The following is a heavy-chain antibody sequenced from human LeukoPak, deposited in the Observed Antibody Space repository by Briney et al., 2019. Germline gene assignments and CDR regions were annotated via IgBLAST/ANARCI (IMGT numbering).Heavy chain of an antibody. CDR3: ATVAVIRGVTYFDY. Sequence: SETLSLTCTVSGGSISSYYWSWIRQPPGKGLEWIAYLFYSGSTDYNPSLESRVTISVDTSKNQFSLKLRSVTAADTAVYYCATVAVIRGVTYFDYWGQRTLVTVSS. CDR1: GGSISSYY. D-gene: IGHD3-10*01. J-gene: IGHJ4*02. CDR2: LFYSGST. V-gene: IGHV4-59*01.